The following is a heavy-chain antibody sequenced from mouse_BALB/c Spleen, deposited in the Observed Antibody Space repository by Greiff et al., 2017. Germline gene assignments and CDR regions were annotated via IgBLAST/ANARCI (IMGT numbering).Heavy chain of an antibody. Sequence: EVMLVESGGDLVKPGGSLKLSCAASGFTFSSYGMSWVRQTPDKRLEWVATISSGGSYTYYPDSVKGRFTISRDNAKNTLYLQMSSLKSEDTAMYYCARLYYYGSSSYAMDYWGQGTSVTVSS. V-gene: IGHV5-6*01. J-gene: IGHJ4*01. D-gene: IGHD1-1*01. CDR1: GFTFSSYG. CDR3: ARLYYYGSSSYAMDY. CDR2: ISSGGSYT.